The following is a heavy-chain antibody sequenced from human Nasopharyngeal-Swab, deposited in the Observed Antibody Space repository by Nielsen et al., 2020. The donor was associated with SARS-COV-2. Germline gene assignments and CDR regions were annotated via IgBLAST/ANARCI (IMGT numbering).Heavy chain of an antibody. D-gene: IGHD2-2*01. CDR1: GGSISSGGYY. J-gene: IGHJ3*02. V-gene: IGHV4-31*03. CDR2: IYYSGST. CDR3: ARRVLGYCSSTSCPNRKHDAFDI. Sequence: SETLSLTCTVSGGSISSGGYYWSWIRQHPGKGLEWIGYIYYSGSTYYNPSLKSRVTISVDTSKNQLSLKLSSVTAADTAVYYCARRVLGYCSSTSCPNRKHDAFDIWGQGTMVTVSS.